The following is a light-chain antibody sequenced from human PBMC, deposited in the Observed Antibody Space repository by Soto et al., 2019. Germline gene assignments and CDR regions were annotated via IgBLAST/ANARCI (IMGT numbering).Light chain of an antibody. CDR1: QSVSSK. V-gene: IGKV3-15*01. J-gene: IGKJ1*01. CDR3: QQYNNWPWT. Sequence: EIVMTQSPATLSVSPGERVTLSCRASQSVSSKFAWHQQKPGQAPRLLIYGASSRATGIPARFSGSGSGTEFTLTISSLQSEDFAVYYCQQYNNWPWTFGQGTKVEIK. CDR2: GAS.